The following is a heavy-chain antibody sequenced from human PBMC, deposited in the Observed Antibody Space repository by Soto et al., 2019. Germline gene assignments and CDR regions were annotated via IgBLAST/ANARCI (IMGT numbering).Heavy chain of an antibody. CDR3: AKDRRRYFDLVSWFDP. CDR2: ISWNSGSI. J-gene: IGHJ5*02. D-gene: IGHD3-9*01. CDR1: GFTFDDYA. V-gene: IGHV3-9*01. Sequence: GGSLRLSCAASGFTFDDYAMHWVRQAPGKGLEWVSGISWNSGSIGYADSVKGRFTISRDNAKNSLYLQMNSLRAEDTALYYCAKDRRRYFDLVSWFDPWGQGTLVTVSS.